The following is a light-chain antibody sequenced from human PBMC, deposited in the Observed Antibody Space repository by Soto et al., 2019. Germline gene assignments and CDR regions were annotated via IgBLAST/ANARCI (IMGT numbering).Light chain of an antibody. V-gene: IGLV2-14*01. J-gene: IGLJ2*01. CDR2: DVS. Sequence: QSALTQPDSVSGSPGQSITISCTGTSSDVGGYNYVSWYQQHPGKAPKHMIYDVSNRPSGVSNRFSGSKSGNTASLTISGLQAEDEADYYCSSYTSSSTLVFGGGTKLTVL. CDR1: SSDVGGYNY. CDR3: SSYTSSSTLV.